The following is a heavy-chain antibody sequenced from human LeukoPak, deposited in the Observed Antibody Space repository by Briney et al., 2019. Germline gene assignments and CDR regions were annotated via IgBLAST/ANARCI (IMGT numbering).Heavy chain of an antibody. Sequence: GGSLRLSCAASGFTFSSYAMHWVRQAPGEGLEWVAVISYDGSNKYYADSVKGRFTISRDNSKNTLYLQMNSLRAEDTAVYYCARSFITYGMDVWGQGTTVTVSS. CDR2: ISYDGSNK. D-gene: IGHD3-16*02. CDR3: ARSFITYGMDV. V-gene: IGHV3-30*01. CDR1: GFTFSSYA. J-gene: IGHJ6*02.